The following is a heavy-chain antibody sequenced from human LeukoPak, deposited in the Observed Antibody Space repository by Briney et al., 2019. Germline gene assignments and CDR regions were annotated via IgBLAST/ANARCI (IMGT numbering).Heavy chain of an antibody. CDR2: IWYDGSNK. Sequence: GGSLTLSCAASGFTFSSYGMHWVRQAPATGLEWVAVIWYDGSNKYYADSVKGRFTISRDNSKNTLYLQMNSLRAEDTAVYYCARDLVRGSGTYGMDVWGQGTTVTVSS. D-gene: IGHD3-10*01. CDR3: ARDLVRGSGTYGMDV. V-gene: IGHV3-33*01. J-gene: IGHJ6*02. CDR1: GFTFSSYG.